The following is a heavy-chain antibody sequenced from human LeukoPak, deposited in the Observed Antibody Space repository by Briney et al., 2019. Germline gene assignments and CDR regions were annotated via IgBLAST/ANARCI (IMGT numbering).Heavy chain of an antibody. J-gene: IGHJ4*02. CDR3: ARDYSRVGATGPFDY. V-gene: IGHV1-2*02. D-gene: IGHD1-26*01. Sequence: ASVKVSCKASGYTFTGYYVQWVRQAPGQGLEWTGWINPNSGGTNSAQKFQGRVTMTWDTSISTAYMELSRLRTDDTAVYYCARDYSRVGATGPFDYWGQGTLVTVSS. CDR1: GYTFTGYY. CDR2: INPNSGGT.